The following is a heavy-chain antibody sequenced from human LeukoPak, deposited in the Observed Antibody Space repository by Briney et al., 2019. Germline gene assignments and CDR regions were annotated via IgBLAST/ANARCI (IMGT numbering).Heavy chain of an antibody. J-gene: IGHJ6*03. V-gene: IGHV4-38-2*02. CDR2: IYHGGST. CDR1: GYDISSGYY. Sequence: SETLSLTCSVSGYDISSGYYWGWIRQSSGKGLEWIGSIYHGGSTYYSQSLKSRVTISINASKNQFSLRLTSVIAEDTAVYYCARVQGDYFIDVWGKGTTVTVSS. CDR3: ARVQGDYFIDV.